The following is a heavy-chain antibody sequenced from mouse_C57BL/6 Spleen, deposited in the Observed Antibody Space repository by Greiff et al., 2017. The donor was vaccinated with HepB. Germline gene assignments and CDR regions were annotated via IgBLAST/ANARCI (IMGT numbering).Heavy chain of an antibody. Sequence: EVKLVESGGGLVKPGGSLKLSCAASGFTFSSYAMSWVRQTPEKRLEWVATISDGGSYTYYPDNVKGRFTISRDNAKNNLYLQMSHLKSEDTAMYYCARLSTMVDFDYWDQGTTLTVSS. CDR2: ISDGGSYT. J-gene: IGHJ2*01. CDR3: ARLSTMVDFDY. CDR1: GFTFSSYA. V-gene: IGHV5-4*03. D-gene: IGHD2-1*01.